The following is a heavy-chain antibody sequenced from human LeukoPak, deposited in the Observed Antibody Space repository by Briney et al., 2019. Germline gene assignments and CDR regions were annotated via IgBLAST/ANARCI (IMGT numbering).Heavy chain of an antibody. D-gene: IGHD1/OR15-1a*01. CDR1: GGSISSGSYY. J-gene: IGHJ5*02. CDR2: IYTSGST. V-gene: IGHV4-61*02. CDR3: ARGVKQRFRP. Sequence: SQTLSLTCTVSGGSISSGSYYWSWIRQPAGKGLEWIGRIYTSGSTNYNPSLKSRVTISVDTSKNQFSLKLSSVTAADTAVDYCARGVKQRFRPWGQGTLVTVSS.